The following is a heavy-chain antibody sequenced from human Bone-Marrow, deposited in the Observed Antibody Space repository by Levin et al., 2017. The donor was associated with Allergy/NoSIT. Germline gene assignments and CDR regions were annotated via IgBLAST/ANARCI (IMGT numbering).Heavy chain of an antibody. J-gene: IGHJ4*02. Sequence: GESLKISCAASGFTFSGYSMNWVRQAPGKGLEWISYIRPDNDIRSYADSVKGRFTISRDNAKNSLYLQMNSLRAADTAVYYCARDHSWSSDSWGQGTLVTVSS. V-gene: IGHV3-48*04. D-gene: IGHD2-8*02. CDR2: IRPDNDIR. CDR3: ARDHSWSSDS. CDR1: GFTFSGYS.